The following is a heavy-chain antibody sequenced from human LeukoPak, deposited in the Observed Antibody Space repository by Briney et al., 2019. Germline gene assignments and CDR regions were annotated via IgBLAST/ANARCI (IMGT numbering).Heavy chain of an antibody. V-gene: IGHV4-34*01. CDR2: INHSGSI. Sequence: SETLSLTCAVYGGSFSGYYWSWIRQPPGKGLEWIGEINHSGSINYNPSLKSRVTISVDTSKNQFSLKLSSVTAADTAVYYCARSPNYCSSTSCYTARYSYYFDYWGQGTLVTVSS. J-gene: IGHJ4*02. CDR1: GGSFSGYY. D-gene: IGHD2-2*02. CDR3: ARSPNYCSSTSCYTARYSYYFDY.